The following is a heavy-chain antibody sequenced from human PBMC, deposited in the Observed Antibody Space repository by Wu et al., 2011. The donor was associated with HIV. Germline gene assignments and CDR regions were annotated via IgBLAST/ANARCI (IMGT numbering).Heavy chain of an antibody. D-gene: IGHD2-8*01. CDR3: ASPAGVYDAFDT. Sequence: QVQLVQSGAEVKKPGSSVKVSCKASGGTFSNYAISWVRQAPGQGLEWMGGITPIFATVNYAQKFQGRVTITTDESTSTAYMELSSLRSEDTAVYYCASPAGVYDAFDTWGQGTMLTVSS. CDR1: GGTFSNYA. CDR2: ITPIFATV. V-gene: IGHV1-69*05. J-gene: IGHJ3*02.